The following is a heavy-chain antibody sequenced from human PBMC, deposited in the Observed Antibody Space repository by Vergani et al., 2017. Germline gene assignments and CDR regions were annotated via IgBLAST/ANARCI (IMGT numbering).Heavy chain of an antibody. D-gene: IGHD4-11*01. CDR2: IGTAGDT. V-gene: IGHV3-13*01. CDR3: ARATVTTGYVPFYDYMAV. J-gene: IGHJ6*03. Sequence: EVQLVESGGGLVQPGGSLSLSCAASGFTFSRYDMHWVRQATGKGLEWVSAIGTAGDTYYPGSVKGRFTISRENAKNSLYLQMNSLRAGDTAVYYCARATVTTGYVPFYDYMAVGGKGTTVTVSS. CDR1: GFTFSRYD.